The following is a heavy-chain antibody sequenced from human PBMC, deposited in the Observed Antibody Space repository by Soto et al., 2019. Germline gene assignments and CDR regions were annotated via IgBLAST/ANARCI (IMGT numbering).Heavy chain of an antibody. CDR3: ATLYGPRRTYYYYMDV. Sequence: ASVKVSCKASGYTFTSYDINWVRQATGQGLEWMGWMNPNSGNTGYAQKFQGRVTMTEDTSTDTAYMELSSLRSEDTAVYYCATLYGPRRTYYYYMDVWGKGTTVTVSS. V-gene: IGHV1-8*01. D-gene: IGHD2-2*02. CDR2: MNPNSGNT. CDR1: GYTFTSYD. J-gene: IGHJ6*03.